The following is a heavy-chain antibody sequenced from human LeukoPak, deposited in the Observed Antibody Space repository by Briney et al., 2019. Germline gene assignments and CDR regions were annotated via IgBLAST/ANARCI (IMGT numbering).Heavy chain of an antibody. D-gene: IGHD1-26*01. CDR1: GDIFSVDA. CDR3: ASGSGSYYHQGY. Sequence: SMKVSCKAPGDIFSVDAISWVRQAPGQGLEWMGRIIPILDIINYAQKFQGRVTITADNSTSTAYMELSSLRSEDTAVYYCASGSGSYYHQGYWGQGTLVTVSS. CDR2: IIPILDII. J-gene: IGHJ4*02. V-gene: IGHV1-69*04.